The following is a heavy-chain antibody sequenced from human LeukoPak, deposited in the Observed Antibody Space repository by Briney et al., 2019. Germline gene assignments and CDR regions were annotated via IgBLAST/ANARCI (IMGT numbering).Heavy chain of an antibody. CDR1: GFTFSRYG. Sequence: GGSLRLSCAASGFTFSRYGMHWVRQAPGKGLEWVAVISYDGKNKYYADSVKGRFTISRDNSKNTLYLQMSSLRAEDTAIYYCASHWAQQVVSDYWGQGTLVTVSS. V-gene: IGHV3-30*03. CDR2: ISYDGKNK. D-gene: IGHD6-13*01. CDR3: ASHWAQQVVSDY. J-gene: IGHJ4*02.